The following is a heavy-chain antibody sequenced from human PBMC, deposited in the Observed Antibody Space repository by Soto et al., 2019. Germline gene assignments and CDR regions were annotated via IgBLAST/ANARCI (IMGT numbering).Heavy chain of an antibody. J-gene: IGHJ3*02. V-gene: IGHV3-23*01. CDR1: GFTFSSYA. CDR2: ISGSGGST. D-gene: IGHD6-19*01. CDR3: AKDLLDQWLLWDAFDI. Sequence: EVQLLESGGGLVQPGGSLRLSCAASGFTFSSYAMSWVRQAPGKGLEWVSAISGSGGSTYYADSVKGRFTISRDNSKNTLYLQMNSLRAEDTAVYYCAKDLLDQWLLWDAFDIWGQGTMVTVSS.